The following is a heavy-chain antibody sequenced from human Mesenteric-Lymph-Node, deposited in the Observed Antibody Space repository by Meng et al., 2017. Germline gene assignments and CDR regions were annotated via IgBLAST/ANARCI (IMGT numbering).Heavy chain of an antibody. CDR3: ARTNYGDYNWFNP. D-gene: IGHD4-17*01. V-gene: IGHV4-31*03. Sequence: QWRLQGSGPGLGKPPQTLSLTCTVSGGSISSGGFYWSWIRQHPGKGLEWIGYIYYSGSTYYNPSLRSRVAISIDTSKNQFSLKLTSVTAADTAVYFCARTNYGDYNWFNPWGQGTLVTVSS. CDR2: IYYSGST. CDR1: GGSISSGGFY. J-gene: IGHJ5*02.